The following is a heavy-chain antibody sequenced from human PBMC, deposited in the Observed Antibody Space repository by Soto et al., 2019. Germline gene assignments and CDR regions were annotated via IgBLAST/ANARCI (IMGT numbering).Heavy chain of an antibody. CDR1: GGTFSSYA. V-gene: IGHV1-69*12. D-gene: IGHD3-10*01. J-gene: IGHJ5*02. Sequence: QVQLVQSGAEVKKPGSSVKVSCKASGGTFSSYAISWVRQAPGQGLEWMGGIIPIFGTANYAQKFQGRVTITADEATSTAYMELSSLRAEDTAVYYCARDGNGSGSPRFWFDPWGQGTLVTVSS. CDR3: ARDGNGSGSPRFWFDP. CDR2: IIPIFGTA.